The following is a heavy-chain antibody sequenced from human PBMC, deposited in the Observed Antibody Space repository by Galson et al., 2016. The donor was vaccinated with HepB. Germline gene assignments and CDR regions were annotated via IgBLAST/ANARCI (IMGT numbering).Heavy chain of an antibody. D-gene: IGHD2-15*01. CDR2: INPSGDTI. V-gene: IGHV3-23*01. CDR3: AKDYIGTLPEALDI. Sequence: SLRLSCAASGFTFSSHAMAWVRQAPGKGLEWVTGINPSGDTISDADSVKGRFTISRDNARNTLNLQMNSLRAEDTALYYCAKDYIGTLPEALDIWGQGTMVTVSS. CDR1: GFTFSSHA. J-gene: IGHJ3*02.